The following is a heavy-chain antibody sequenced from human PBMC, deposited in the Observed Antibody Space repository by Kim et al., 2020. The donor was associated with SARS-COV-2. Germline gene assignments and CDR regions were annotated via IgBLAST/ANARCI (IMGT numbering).Heavy chain of an antibody. V-gene: IGHV4-39*07. D-gene: IGHD2-15*01. CDR3: AREGLVVVVAATPGRFDL. J-gene: IGHJ2*01. Sequence: KSRVTISVDTSKDQFSLKLSSVTAADTAVYYCAREGLVVVVAATPGRFDLWGRGTLVTVSS.